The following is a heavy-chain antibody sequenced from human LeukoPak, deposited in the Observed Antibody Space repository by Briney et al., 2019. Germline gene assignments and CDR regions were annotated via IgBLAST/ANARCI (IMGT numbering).Heavy chain of an antibody. CDR3: ARVIVDSSSSYYYYYMDV. CDR2: IIPIFGTA. V-gene: IGHV1-69*05. CDR1: GGTFSSYA. J-gene: IGHJ6*03. D-gene: IGHD6-6*01. Sequence: SVKVSCKASGGTFSSYAISWVRQAPGQGLEWMGRIIPIFGTANYAQKFQGRVTITTDESTSTAYMELSSLRSEDTAVYYCARVIVDSSSSYYYYYMDVWGKGTTVTVSS.